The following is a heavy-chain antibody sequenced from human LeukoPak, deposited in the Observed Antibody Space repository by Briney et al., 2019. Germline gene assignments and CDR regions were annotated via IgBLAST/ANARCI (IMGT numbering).Heavy chain of an antibody. V-gene: IGHV4-39*01. J-gene: IGHJ6*03. CDR2: IYYSGST. Sequence: SETLSLTCTVSGGSISSSSYYWGWIRQPPGKGLEWIGSIYYSGSTYYNPSLKSRVTISVDTSKNLFSLKLSSVTAADTAVYYCTLDYYDSSGYRDFYYYYYMDVWGKGTTVTVSS. D-gene: IGHD3-22*01. CDR3: TLDYYDSSGYRDFYYYYYMDV. CDR1: GGSISSSSYY.